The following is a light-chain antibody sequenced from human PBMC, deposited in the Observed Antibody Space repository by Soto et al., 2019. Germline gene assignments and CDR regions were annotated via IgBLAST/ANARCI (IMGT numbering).Light chain of an antibody. V-gene: IGKV1-39*01. J-gene: IGKJ2*01. CDR2: AAS. CDR1: QSINSY. CDR3: QQSYSTPYT. Sequence: DIQMTQSPTSLSASVGDRVTITCRASQSINSYLNWYQQKPGKAPKLLIHAASSLKSGVPSRFSGSESGTDFTLTISSLQPEDFGTYYCQQSYSTPYTFGQGTNLEIK.